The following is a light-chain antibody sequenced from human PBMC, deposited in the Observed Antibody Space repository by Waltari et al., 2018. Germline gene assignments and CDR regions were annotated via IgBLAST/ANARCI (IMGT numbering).Light chain of an antibody. J-gene: IGKJ1*01. V-gene: IGKV4-1*01. CDR1: QSVLYSSNNKNY. Sequence: DIVMTQSPDSLAVSLGERATINCKSSQSVLYSSNNKNYLAWYQQKPGQPPKLLIYWASNRDSGVPDRISGSGSGTDFTLTISSLQAEDVAVYYCQQYYSTPWTFGQGTKVEIK. CDR2: WAS. CDR3: QQYYSTPWT.